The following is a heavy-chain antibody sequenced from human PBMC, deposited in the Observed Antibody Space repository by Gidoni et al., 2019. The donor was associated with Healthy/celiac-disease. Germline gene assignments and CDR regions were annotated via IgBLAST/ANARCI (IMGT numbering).Heavy chain of an antibody. Sequence: EVQLVESGGGLVKPGGSLRLSCAASGFTFSSYSMNWVRQAPGKGLEWVSSISSSSRYIYYADSVKGRFTISRDNAKNSLYLQMNSLRAEDPAVYYCARVGGRSWQEDYFAYWGQGTLVTVSS. CDR3: ARVGGRSWQEDYFAY. V-gene: IGHV3-21*06. J-gene: IGHJ4*02. CDR2: ISSSSRYI. CDR1: GFTFSSYS. D-gene: IGHD6-13*01.